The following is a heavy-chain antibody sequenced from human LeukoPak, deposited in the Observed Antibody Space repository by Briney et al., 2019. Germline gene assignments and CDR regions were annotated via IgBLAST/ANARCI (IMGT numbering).Heavy chain of an antibody. CDR1: GGSFTTHY. V-gene: IGHV4-59*11. J-gene: IGHJ3*01. CDR3: ASDSISINAFDA. Sequence: SETLSLTCTVSGGSFTTHYWSWIRQPPGKGLEWIGYISYIGSTNCNPSLKSRVTISIDTSKNEVSPMLTSVTAADTAVYYCASDSISINAFDAWGQGTMVTVSS. D-gene: IGHD3-10*01. CDR2: ISYIGST.